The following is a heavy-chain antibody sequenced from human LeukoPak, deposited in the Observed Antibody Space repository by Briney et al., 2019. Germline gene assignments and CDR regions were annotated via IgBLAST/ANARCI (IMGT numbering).Heavy chain of an antibody. CDR3: GREGFRTPLDDSSGYYYYYMDV. V-gene: IGHV3-11*04. D-gene: IGHD3-22*01. Sequence: PGGSLRLSCAASGFTFSGYYMSWIRQAPGKGLEWVSYISSSGSTIYYADSVKGRFTISRDNAKNSLYLQMNSLRAEDTAVYYCGREGFRTPLDDSSGYYYYYMDVWGKGTTVTVSS. J-gene: IGHJ6*03. CDR2: ISSSGSTI. CDR1: GFTFSGYY.